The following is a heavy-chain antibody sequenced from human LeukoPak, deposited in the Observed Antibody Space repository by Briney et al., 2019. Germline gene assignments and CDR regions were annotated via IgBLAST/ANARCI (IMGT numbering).Heavy chain of an antibody. J-gene: IGHJ3*02. CDR2: IYYSGKT. CDR1: GGSINSTRDY. D-gene: IGHD3-22*01. CDR3: ARLRLHYDSSGYYFDTFDI. V-gene: IGHV4-39*01. Sequence: PSETLSLTCTVSGGSINSTRDYWGWIRQPPGKGLEWIASIYYSGKTYYNPSLWSRVTVSIDTSKKQFSLRLNSVTAADTSVNHCARLRLHYDSSGYYFDTFDIWGQGTLVTVSS.